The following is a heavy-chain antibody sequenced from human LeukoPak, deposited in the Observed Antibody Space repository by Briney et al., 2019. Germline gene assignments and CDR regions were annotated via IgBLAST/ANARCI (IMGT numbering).Heavy chain of an antibody. Sequence: GGSLRLSCAASGFTFSSYSMNWVRQAPGKGLEWVSSISSSSSYIYYADSVKGRFTISRDNAKNSLYLQMNSLRAEDTAVYYCARSVTGSGPHTKNFDYWGQGTLVTVSS. CDR2: ISSSSSYI. CDR1: GFTFSSYS. CDR3: ARSVTGSGPHTKNFDY. J-gene: IGHJ4*02. D-gene: IGHD3-10*01. V-gene: IGHV3-21*01.